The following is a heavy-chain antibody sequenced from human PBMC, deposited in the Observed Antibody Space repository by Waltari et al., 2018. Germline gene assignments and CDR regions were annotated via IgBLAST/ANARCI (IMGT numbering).Heavy chain of an antibody. CDR2: TNHSGST. V-gene: IGHV4-34*01. J-gene: IGHJ6*02. CDR3: ARVQGRGYYYYGMDV. CDR1: GGSFSGYY. Sequence: QVQLQQWGAGLLKPSETLSLTCAVYGGSFSGYYWSWIRQPPGKGLEWIGETNHSGSTNYNPFLKSRVTISVDTSKNQFSLKLSSVTAADTAVYYCARVQGRGYYYYGMDVWGQGTTVTVSS.